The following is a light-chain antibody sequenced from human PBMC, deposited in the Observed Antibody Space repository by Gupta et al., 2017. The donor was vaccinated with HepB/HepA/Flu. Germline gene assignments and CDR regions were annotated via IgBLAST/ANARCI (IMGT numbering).Light chain of an antibody. CDR2: LGF. V-gene: IGKV2-28*01. CDR3: MQSLETPLT. Sequence: DIAMTQSPFSLTVTPGEPASISCRSSQSLFQSNGFHHLDWYLQKPGQSPQLLIYLGFIRASGVPNRFSGSGSGSDFTLTISTVEAEDVGIYFCMQSLETPLTFGGGTKVEI. CDR1: QSLFQSNGFHH. J-gene: IGKJ4*01.